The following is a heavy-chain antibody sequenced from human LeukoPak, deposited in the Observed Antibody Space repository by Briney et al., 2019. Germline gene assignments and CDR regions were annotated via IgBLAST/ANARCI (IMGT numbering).Heavy chain of an antibody. CDR2: MSSSSRTI. CDR3: ARDYYGDYFSDY. D-gene: IGHD4-17*01. CDR1: GFTFSNYS. Sequence: PGGSLRLSCAASGFTFSNYSMNWVRQAPGEGVERVSYMSSSSRTIYYADSVKGRFTISRDNAKNSVYLLMNSLRAEDTAVYYCARDYYGDYFSDYWGQGTLVTVSS. J-gene: IGHJ4*02. V-gene: IGHV3-48*01.